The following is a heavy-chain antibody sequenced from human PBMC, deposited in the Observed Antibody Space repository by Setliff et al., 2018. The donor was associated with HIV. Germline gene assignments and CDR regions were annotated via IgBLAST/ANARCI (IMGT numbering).Heavy chain of an antibody. CDR3: ASHPGSSIEKPYFDT. V-gene: IGHV1-69*10. J-gene: IGHJ5*02. Sequence: KVSCKASGGTLSRYAISWVRQAPGQGLEWMGGIIPILGITNYAQKFQGRVTITADKSTSTTYMDLSSLRSEDTAVYYCASHPGSSIEKPYFDTWGQGTLVTVSS. CDR1: GGTLSRYA. D-gene: IGHD2-2*01. CDR2: IIPILGIT.